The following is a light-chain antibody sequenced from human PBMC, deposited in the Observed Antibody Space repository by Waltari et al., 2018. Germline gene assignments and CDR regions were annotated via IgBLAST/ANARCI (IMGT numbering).Light chain of an antibody. CDR2: KND. CDR1: NSNIGRNY. V-gene: IGLV1-47*01. Sequence: QSVLTQPPPASGTPGQSATMSCSGSNSNIGRNYVSWYQQLPGTAPQLLIYKNDLRPSGVPDRISGSKSGTSASLAISGLRSEDEADYYCSSWDDSLSGVVLGGGTKLTVL. CDR3: SSWDDSLSGVV. J-gene: IGLJ2*01.